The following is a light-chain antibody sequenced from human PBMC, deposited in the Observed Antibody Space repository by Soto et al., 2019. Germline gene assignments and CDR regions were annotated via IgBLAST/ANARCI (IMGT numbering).Light chain of an antibody. J-gene: IGKJ1*01. CDR3: QQSYSTPWT. Sequence: DIQMTQSPSSVAASVGNRVTITCRASQAISNSLAWYQQKPGKVPKLLIYAASTLQSGVPSRFSGSGSGTDFTLTISSLQPEDFATYYCQQSYSTPWTFGQGTKVDIK. CDR2: AAS. CDR1: QAISNS. V-gene: IGKV1-27*01.